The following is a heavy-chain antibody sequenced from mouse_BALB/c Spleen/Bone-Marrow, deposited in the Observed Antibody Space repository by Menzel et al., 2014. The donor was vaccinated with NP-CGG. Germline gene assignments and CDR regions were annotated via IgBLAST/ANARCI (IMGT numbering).Heavy chain of an antibody. J-gene: IGHJ4*01. Sequence: VQLKQSGPELVKPGASVKMSCKASGYTFTRYVMYWVKQKPGQGLEWIGYINPYNDGTKYNEKFKGKATLTSDKSSSTAYMELSSLTSEDSAGYYCARSLLRADYWGQGTSVTVSS. D-gene: IGHD1-1*01. CDR3: ARSLLRADY. V-gene: IGHV1-14*01. CDR2: INPYNDGT. CDR1: GYTFTRYV.